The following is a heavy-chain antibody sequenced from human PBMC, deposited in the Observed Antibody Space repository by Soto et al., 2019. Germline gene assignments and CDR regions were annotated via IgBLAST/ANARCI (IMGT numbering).Heavy chain of an antibody. D-gene: IGHD2-15*01. CDR2: ISPSGGST. Sequence: AASLKVSCKASGHTLTSHYIHWVRQAPGQGLEWMGIISPSGGSTSYAQKFQGRVTMTKDTSTSTVYMELSSLRSEDTAVYYCARRDCSSGSCLGLDPWGQGTLVTVSS. J-gene: IGHJ5*02. CDR1: GHTLTSHY. CDR3: ARRDCSSGSCLGLDP. V-gene: IGHV1-46*03.